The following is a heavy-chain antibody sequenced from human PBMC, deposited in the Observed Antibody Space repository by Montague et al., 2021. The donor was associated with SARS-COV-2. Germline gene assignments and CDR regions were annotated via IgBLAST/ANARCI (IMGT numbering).Heavy chain of an antibody. J-gene: IGHJ6*03. CDR2: INHGGST. CDR3: ARLRDGVVPSPILGVGPYYSYYMDV. CDR1: GTSFSGYY. V-gene: IGHV4-34*01. Sequence: SETLSLTCAVHGTSFSGYYWNWIRQPHGKGLEWIGEINHGGSTKYSPSLKSRLTITADTSKNQLSLKLTSVAAADTAVYYCARLRDGVVPSPILGVGPYYSYYMDVWGRGTTVTVSS. D-gene: IGHD3-10*01.